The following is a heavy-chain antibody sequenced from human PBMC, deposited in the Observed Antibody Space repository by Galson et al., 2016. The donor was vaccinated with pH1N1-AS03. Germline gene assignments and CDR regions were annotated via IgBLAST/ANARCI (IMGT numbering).Heavy chain of an antibody. CDR2: IYHSGSA. CDR3: ARGGYYWGSGFFDF. D-gene: IGHD1-26*01. CDR1: GFSISSGHY. J-gene: IGHJ4*02. Sequence: ETLSLTCSVSGFSISSGHYWGWIRPPPGKGLEWIGNIYHSGSAYYNPSLKSRVTMSVDTSTNQFSLKLASLTSAASAVYFCARGGYYWGSGFFDFWGQGTLVSVSS. V-gene: IGHV4-38-2*02.